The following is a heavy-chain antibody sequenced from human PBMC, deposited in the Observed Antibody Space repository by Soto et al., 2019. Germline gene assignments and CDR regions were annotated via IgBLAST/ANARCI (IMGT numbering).Heavy chain of an antibody. Sequence: ASVKVSCKASGYTFTVYYMHWVLQAPGQGLERMGWINPNSGGTNYAQKFQGWVTMTRGTSISTAYMELSRLRSDDTAVYYCARVGRGYCSSTSCPPSSETYYYGMEVWGQGTTVNVSS. J-gene: IGHJ6*02. CDR2: INPNSGGT. D-gene: IGHD2-2*01. CDR1: GYTFTVYY. CDR3: ARVGRGYCSSTSCPPSSETYYYGMEV. V-gene: IGHV1-2*04.